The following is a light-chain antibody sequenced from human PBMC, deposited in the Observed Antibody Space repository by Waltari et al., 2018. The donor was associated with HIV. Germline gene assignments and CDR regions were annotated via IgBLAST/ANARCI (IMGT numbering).Light chain of an antibody. J-gene: IGLJ1*01. CDR2: DNS. CDR3: QVWDSSSDHYV. V-gene: IGLV3-21*04. Sequence: SYVLTQPPSVSVAPGKTARITCGGTNIGSKSVHWYQQKPGQASVLVIYDNSDRPSGSPERFSGSNSGNTATLTISAVEAGDEADYYCQVWDSSSDHYVFGTGTKVTVL. CDR1: NIGSKS.